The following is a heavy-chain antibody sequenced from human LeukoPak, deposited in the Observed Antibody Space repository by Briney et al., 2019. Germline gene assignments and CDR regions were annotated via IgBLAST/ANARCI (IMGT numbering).Heavy chain of an antibody. CDR3: SRGQWLAPTGDY. D-gene: IGHD6-19*01. CDR2: INHSGSN. V-gene: IGHV4-34*01. CDR1: GWTFSGYY. J-gene: IGHJ4*02. Sequence: AGTLSLTCAVYGWTFSGYYLSWIRQPPGKGLEWIGEINHSGSNKYNPSLKSRVTISVDTSKNHFSLNLRSVTAADTAVYYWSRGQWLAPTGDYWGQGTLVTVSS.